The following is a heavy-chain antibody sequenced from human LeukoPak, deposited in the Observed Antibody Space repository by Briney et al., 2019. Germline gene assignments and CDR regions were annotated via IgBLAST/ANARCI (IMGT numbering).Heavy chain of an antibody. D-gene: IGHD3-10*01. CDR1: GFTFSSYG. CDR2: IRYDGSNK. CDR3: AKDHEVGGSGSYPYY. J-gene: IGHJ4*02. V-gene: IGHV3-30*02. Sequence: PGGSLRLSCAASGFTFSSYGMHWVRQAPGKGLEWVAYIRYDGSNKYYADSVKGRFTISRDNSKNTLYLQMNSLRAEDTAVYYCAKDHEVGGSGSYPYYWGQGTLVTVSS.